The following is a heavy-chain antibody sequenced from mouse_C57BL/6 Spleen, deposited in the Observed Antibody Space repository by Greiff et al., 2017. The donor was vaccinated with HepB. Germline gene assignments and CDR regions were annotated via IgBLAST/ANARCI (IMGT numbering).Heavy chain of an antibody. J-gene: IGHJ2*01. V-gene: IGHV1-69*01. D-gene: IGHD3-2*01. CDR1: GYTFTSYW. CDR3: ARSGGLRQDFFDY. Sequence: QVQLQQSGSELVMPGASVKLSCKASGYTFTSYWMHWVKQRPGQGLEWIGEIYPSDSYTNYKQKFKGKATLTADKSASTAYMQLSSLTSEDAAVYYCARSGGLRQDFFDYWGQGTTLTVSS. CDR2: IYPSDSYT.